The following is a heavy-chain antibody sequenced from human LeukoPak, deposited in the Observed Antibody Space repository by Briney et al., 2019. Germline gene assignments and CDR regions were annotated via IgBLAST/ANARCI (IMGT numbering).Heavy chain of an antibody. Sequence: PGRSLRLSCAASGFTFSSYSMNWVRQAPGKGLEWVSSISSSGSYIYYADSVKGRFTISRDNAKNSLYLQMNSLRAEDTAVYYCARESRDGYNPEAFDIWGQGTMVTVSS. CDR3: ARESRDGYNPEAFDI. D-gene: IGHD5-24*01. CDR2: ISSSGSYI. CDR1: GFTFSSYS. J-gene: IGHJ3*02. V-gene: IGHV3-21*01.